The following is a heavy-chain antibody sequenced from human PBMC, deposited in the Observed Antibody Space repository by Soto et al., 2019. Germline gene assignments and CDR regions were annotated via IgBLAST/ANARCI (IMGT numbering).Heavy chain of an antibody. CDR2: INPDNGNT. CDR1: GYTFPRYT. J-gene: IGHJ5*02. D-gene: IGHD2-15*01. Sequence: QVQLVQSGSEVKKPGASVKISCKASGYTFPRYTMNWVRQATGQRLEWMGWINPDNGNTKSSQKFQDRVIITRDTYASTAYMDLSRMRSEDTAVYYCARGSATGQLEPWGQGTLVTVSS. V-gene: IGHV1-3*01. CDR3: ARGSATGQLEP.